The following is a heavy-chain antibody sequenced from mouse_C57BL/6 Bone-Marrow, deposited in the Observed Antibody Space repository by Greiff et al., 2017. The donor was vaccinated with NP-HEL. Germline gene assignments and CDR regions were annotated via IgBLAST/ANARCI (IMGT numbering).Heavy chain of an antibody. J-gene: IGHJ4*01. Sequence: VQLKQSGPELVKPGASVKISCKASGYTFTDYYMNWVKQSHGKSLEWIGDINPNNGGTSYNQKFKGKATLTVDKSSSTAYMELRSLTSEDSAVYYCARSGWSYAMDYWGQGTSVTVSS. D-gene: IGHD2-3*01. CDR2: INPNNGGT. CDR3: ARSGWSYAMDY. V-gene: IGHV1-26*01. CDR1: GYTFTDYY.